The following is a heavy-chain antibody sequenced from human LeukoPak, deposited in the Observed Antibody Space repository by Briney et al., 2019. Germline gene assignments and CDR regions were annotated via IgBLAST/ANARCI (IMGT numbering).Heavy chain of an antibody. CDR1: GLIFRNYG. CDR2: IYYDGSNK. CDR3: ATSDPGTAVEL. D-gene: IGHD6-19*01. Sequence: PGGSLRLSCAASGLIFRNYGIHWVRQAPGKGLEWVAIIYYDGSNKYYADSVEGRCIISKDTSKNTLYLQMNSLSAEDTPAYHCATSDPGTAVELWGKGTLVIVSS. V-gene: IGHV3-33*01. J-gene: IGHJ4*02.